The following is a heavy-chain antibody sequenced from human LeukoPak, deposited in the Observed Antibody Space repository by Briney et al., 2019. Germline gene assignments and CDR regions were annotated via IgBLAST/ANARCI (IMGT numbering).Heavy chain of an antibody. J-gene: IGHJ6*03. V-gene: IGHV3-48*01. CDR2: ISSSSSTI. CDR1: GFTFSSYS. CDR3: ARDWQSSFYYMDV. Sequence: GGSLGLSCAASGFTFSSYSMNWVRQAPGKGLEWVSYISSSSSTIYYADSVKGRFTISRDNAKNSLYLQMNSLRAEDTAVYYCARDWQSSFYYMDVWGKGTTVTVSS.